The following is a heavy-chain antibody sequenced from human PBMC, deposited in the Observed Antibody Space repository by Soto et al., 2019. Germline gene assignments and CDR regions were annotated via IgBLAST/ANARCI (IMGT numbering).Heavy chain of an antibody. J-gene: IGHJ4*02. V-gene: IGHV4-38-2*01. CDR3: ARARGYSYGPDSYFDY. D-gene: IGHD5-18*01. CDR1: GYSISSGYY. Sequence: SETLSLTCAVSGYSISSGYYWGGIRQPPGKGLEWIGSIYHSGSTYYNPSLKSRVTISVDTSKNQFSLKLSSVTAADTAVYYCARARGYSYGPDSYFDYWGQGTLVTVSS. CDR2: IYHSGST.